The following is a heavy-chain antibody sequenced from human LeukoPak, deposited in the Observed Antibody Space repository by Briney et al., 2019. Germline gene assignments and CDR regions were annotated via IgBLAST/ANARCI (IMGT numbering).Heavy chain of an antibody. J-gene: IGHJ5*02. Sequence: SETLSLTCSVSGASISSYYWNWIRQPPGKGLEWIGNTYSSGSTNYNPSLKSRVTISLDTSKSQFSLRLSSVTAADTAVYYCAKDWELGSWGQGTLVTVS. CDR1: GASISSYY. CDR3: AKDWELGS. CDR2: TYSSGST. D-gene: IGHD1-26*01. V-gene: IGHV4-59*01.